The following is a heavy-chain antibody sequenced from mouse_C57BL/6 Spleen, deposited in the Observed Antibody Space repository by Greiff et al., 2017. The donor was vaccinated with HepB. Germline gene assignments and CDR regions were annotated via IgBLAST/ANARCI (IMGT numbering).Heavy chain of an antibody. J-gene: IGHJ2*01. CDR3: ARDRGTTVVATGYFDY. CDR2: ISYDGSN. Sequence: EVQRVESGPGLVKPSQSLSLTCSVTGYSITSGYYWNWIRQFPGNKLEWMGYISYDGSNNYNPSLKNRISITRDTSKNQFFLKLNSVTTEDTATYYCARDRGTTVVATGYFDYWGQGTTLTVSS. D-gene: IGHD1-1*01. V-gene: IGHV3-6*01. CDR1: GYSITSGYY.